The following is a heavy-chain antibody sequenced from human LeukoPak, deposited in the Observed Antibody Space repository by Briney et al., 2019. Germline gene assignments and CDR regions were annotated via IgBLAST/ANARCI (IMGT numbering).Heavy chain of an antibody. Sequence: ASVKVSCKASGYTFTSYDINWVRQATGQGLEWMGWMNPNSGNTGYAQKFQGRVTITRNTSISTAYMELSSLRSEDTAVYYCARGLAKWGLPFDYWGQGTLVTVSS. J-gene: IGHJ4*02. D-gene: IGHD7-27*01. CDR1: GYTFTSYD. V-gene: IGHV1-8*03. CDR2: MNPNSGNT. CDR3: ARGLAKWGLPFDY.